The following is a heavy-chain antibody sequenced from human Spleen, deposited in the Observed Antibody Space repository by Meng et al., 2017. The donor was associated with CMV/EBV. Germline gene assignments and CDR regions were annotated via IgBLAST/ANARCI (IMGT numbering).Heavy chain of an antibody. CDR1: GGSLKGYN. CDR2: IEYGGLT. CDR3: ARGRGSWSR. Sequence: QVQLQQWGAGLLKPSETLSLTCSVYGGSLKGYNWGWIRQSPGKRLEWLGEIEYGGLTNYNPSLKSRVTISVDRSRDQFSLRLTSMTAADTAVYFCARGRGSWSRWGQGTLVTVSS. J-gene: IGHJ4*02. V-gene: IGHV4-34*01. D-gene: IGHD6-13*01.